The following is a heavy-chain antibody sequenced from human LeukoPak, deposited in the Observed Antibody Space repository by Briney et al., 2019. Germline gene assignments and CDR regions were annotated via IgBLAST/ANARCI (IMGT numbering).Heavy chain of an antibody. CDR3: VRRGGSDGWGAFDI. J-gene: IGHJ3*02. CDR1: EFTFSNYV. V-gene: IGHV3-23*01. D-gene: IGHD5-24*01. CDR2: IRQSGDIT. Sequence: AGGSLRLSCAASEFTFSNYVMNWVRKAPGKGLEWVSSIRQSGDITYYADSVKGRFTISRDNSKNTLSLQMNSLSREDTAIYYCVRRGGSDGWGAFDIWGQGTVVTVSS.